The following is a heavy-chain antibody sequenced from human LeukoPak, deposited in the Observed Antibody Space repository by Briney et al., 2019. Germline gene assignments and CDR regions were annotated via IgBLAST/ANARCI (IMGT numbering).Heavy chain of an antibody. D-gene: IGHD3-16*01. CDR3: AKAVGDPYSGFDAFDI. V-gene: IGHV3-23*01. Sequence: PGGSLRLSCAASGFTFSTYSMNWVRQAPGKGLEWVSAISGSGGSTYYADSVKGRLTISRDNSKNTLYLQMNSLRAEDTAVYYCAKAVGDPYSGFDAFDIWGQGTMVTVSS. J-gene: IGHJ3*02. CDR2: ISGSGGST. CDR1: GFTFSTYS.